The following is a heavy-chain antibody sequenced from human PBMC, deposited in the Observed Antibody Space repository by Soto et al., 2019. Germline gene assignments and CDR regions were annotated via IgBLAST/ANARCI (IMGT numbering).Heavy chain of an antibody. V-gene: IGHV1-18*01. J-gene: IGHJ5*02. Sequence: GASVKVSCKASGYTFTSYGISWVRQAPGQGLEWMGWISAYNGNTNYAQKFQGWVTMTRDTSISTAYMELSRLRSDDTAVYYCARGSLPRRLLRFLEWSTTTDWFDPWGQGTLVTVSS. D-gene: IGHD3-3*01. CDR3: ARGSLPRRLLRFLEWSTTTDWFDP. CDR1: GYTFTSYG. CDR2: ISAYNGNT.